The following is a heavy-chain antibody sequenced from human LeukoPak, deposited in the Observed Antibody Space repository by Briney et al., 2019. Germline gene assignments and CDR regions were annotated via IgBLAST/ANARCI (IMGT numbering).Heavy chain of an antibody. CDR1: GYTFTSDY. D-gene: IGHD6-13*01. Sequence: GASVKVSCKASGYTFTSDYLHWVRQAPGQGLEWMGIINPSGGSTSFSQKFQGRVTLTRDTSTSTVYMEVGSLRSEDTAVYYCARGVSSSSWSPLGYWGQGTPVTVSS. CDR2: INPSGGST. V-gene: IGHV1-46*01. J-gene: IGHJ4*02. CDR3: ARGVSSSSWSPLGY.